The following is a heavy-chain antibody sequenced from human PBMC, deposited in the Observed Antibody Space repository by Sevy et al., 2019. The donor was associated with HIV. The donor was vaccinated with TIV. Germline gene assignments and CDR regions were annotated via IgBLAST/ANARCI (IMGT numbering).Heavy chain of an antibody. J-gene: IGHJ4*02. V-gene: IGHV3-11*01. CDR1: GFTFSDYY. CDR3: VRGRVAAADYYFDY. CDR2: ISSGGRTI. Sequence: GGSLRLSCAASGFTFSDYYMSWIRQAPGKGLEWVSYISSGGRTIYYADSVKGRFTISRDNAKNSLYLQMNSLRAEDTAVYYCVRGRVAAADYYFDYWGQGTLVTVSS. D-gene: IGHD6-25*01.